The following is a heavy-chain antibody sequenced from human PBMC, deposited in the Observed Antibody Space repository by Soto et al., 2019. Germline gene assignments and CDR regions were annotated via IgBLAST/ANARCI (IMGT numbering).Heavy chain of an antibody. CDR2: IYGDGSA. D-gene: IGHD3-9*01. J-gene: IGHJ4*02. CDR1: GDSIGGYY. V-gene: IGHV4-59*01. CDR3: AREIPIVTGYYMGHDY. Sequence: QVQLEESGPGLVRPSETLSLTCAVSGDSIGGYYWNWIRQPPGKGLEWLAHIYGDGSANYNPSLKSRVAISADSSKNQVSLTLRSVTAADTAVYFCAREIPIVTGYYMGHDYWGQGILVTVSS.